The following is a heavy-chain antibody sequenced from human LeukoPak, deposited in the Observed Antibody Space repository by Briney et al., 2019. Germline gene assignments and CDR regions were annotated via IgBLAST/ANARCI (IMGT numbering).Heavy chain of an antibody. CDR3: ARGSGITFRGYFDY. CDR2: INWNGGST. CDR1: GFTFDDYG. D-gene: IGHD3-10*01. V-gene: IGHV3-20*04. J-gene: IGHJ4*02. Sequence: GGSLRLSCAASGFTFDDYGMSWVRKAPGKGLEWVSGINWNGGSTGYADSVKGRFTISRDNAKNSLYLQMNSLRAEDTALYYCARGSGITFRGYFDYWGQGTLVTVSS.